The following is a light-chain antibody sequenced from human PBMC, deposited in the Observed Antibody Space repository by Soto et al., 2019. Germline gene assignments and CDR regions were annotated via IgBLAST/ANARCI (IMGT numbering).Light chain of an antibody. CDR3: QQYNTYWT. CDR2: AAS. Sequence: DIEMTQSPSSLSASIGETVTVTCRASQSISRYLNWYQQKPGKAPTLLISAASSLERGVPLRFSGGGSGTEFTLTITGLQPDDFATYYCQQYNTYWTFGQGTKVEI. CDR1: QSISRY. J-gene: IGKJ1*01. V-gene: IGKV1-5*01.